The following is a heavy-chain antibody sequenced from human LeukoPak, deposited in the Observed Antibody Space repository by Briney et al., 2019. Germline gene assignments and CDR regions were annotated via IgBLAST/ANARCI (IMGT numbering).Heavy chain of an antibody. J-gene: IGHJ4*02. CDR2: IYGRAVSI. D-gene: IGHD1-26*01. CDR1: GFTFKNSV. V-gene: IGHV3-23*01. CDR3: AKDLGWELPAQAY. Sequence: GGSLRLSCVASGFTFKNSVMNCVRQAPGKGLEWLATIYGRAVSISSAASVKGRFTISRANSNNPLYLQLHRLRAEAMPTYYCAKDLGWELPAQAYWGQGILVTVSS.